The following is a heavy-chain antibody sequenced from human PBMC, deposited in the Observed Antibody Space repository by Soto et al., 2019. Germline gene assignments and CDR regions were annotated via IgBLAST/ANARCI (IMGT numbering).Heavy chain of an antibody. CDR2: ISYDGSNK. CDR3: ARDTGELPTTVFDY. J-gene: IGHJ4*02. Sequence: PGGSLRLSCAASGFTFSSYAMHWVRQAPGKGLEWVAVISYDGSNKYYADSVKGRFTISRDNSKNTLYLQMTSLRAEDTAVYYCARDTGELPTTVFDYWGQGTLVT. D-gene: IGHD1-26*01. CDR1: GFTFSSYA. V-gene: IGHV3-30-3*01.